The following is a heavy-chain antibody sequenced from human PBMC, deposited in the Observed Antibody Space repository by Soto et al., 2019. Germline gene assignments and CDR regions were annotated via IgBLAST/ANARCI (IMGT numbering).Heavy chain of an antibody. CDR2: INSRAGTT. CDR1: GFTFSSFA. Sequence: GGSLRLSCAASGFTFSSFAMSWVRQAPGKGLEWVSGINSRAGTTYYADSVKGRFTISRDNSKNTLYLQMNSLRAEDTAVYYCARDSAPWGQGTLVTVSS. D-gene: IGHD3-10*01. J-gene: IGHJ5*02. CDR3: ARDSAP. V-gene: IGHV3-23*01.